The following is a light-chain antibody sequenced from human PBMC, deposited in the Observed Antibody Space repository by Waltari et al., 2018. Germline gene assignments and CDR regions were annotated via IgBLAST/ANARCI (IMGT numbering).Light chain of an antibody. J-gene: IGLJ3*02. CDR1: TSDVGGYNY. CDR3: CSCAGTYTWV. V-gene: IGLV2-11*01. CDR2: AVT. Sequence: SALTQPRSVSGSPGQSVTISCTGTTSDVGGYNYVSWYQHHPGKAPKLMTFAVTQRRAGVPDRFSGSQSANTASLTISGLQAEDEADYYCCSCAGTYTWVFGGGTKVTVL.